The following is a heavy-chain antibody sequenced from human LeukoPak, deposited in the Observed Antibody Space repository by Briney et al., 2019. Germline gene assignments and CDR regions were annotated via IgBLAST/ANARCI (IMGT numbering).Heavy chain of an antibody. CDR2: INPSGGST. D-gene: IGHD3-22*01. V-gene: IGHV1-46*03. Sequence: ASVKVSFKASGYTVTSYYMHWVRQAPGQGLEWMGIINPSGGSTSYAQKFQGRVTMTRDTSTSTVYMELSSLTSEDPAVYYCTTTVAGGYSLYYFDYWGQGTLATVSS. J-gene: IGHJ4*02. CDR1: GYTVTSYY. CDR3: TTTVAGGYSLYYFDY.